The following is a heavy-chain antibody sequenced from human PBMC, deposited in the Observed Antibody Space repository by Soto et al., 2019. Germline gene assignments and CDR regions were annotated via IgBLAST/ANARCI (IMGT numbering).Heavy chain of an antibody. CDR3: ATQTHTIFDECYFDF. J-gene: IGHJ4*02. Sequence: EVQLVESGGGLVKPGGSLRLSCAASGFAFSSYSMNWVRQAPGKGLEWVSSISSSSRYIYYADSVKGRFTISRDNAKKSLFLQMNSLSAEDTAVYYCATQTHTIFDECYFDFWGQGTLVTVSS. CDR1: GFAFSSYS. V-gene: IGHV3-21*01. D-gene: IGHD3-3*01. CDR2: ISSSSRYI.